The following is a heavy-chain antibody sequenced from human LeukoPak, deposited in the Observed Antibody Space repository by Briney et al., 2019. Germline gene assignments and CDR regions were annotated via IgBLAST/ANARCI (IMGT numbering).Heavy chain of an antibody. J-gene: IGHJ5*02. V-gene: IGHV3-74*01. CDR2: INSDGSST. Sequence: SGGSLRLSCAASGFTFSNFPMHWVRQAPGKGLVWVSRINSDGSSTFYADSVKGRFTISRDNAKNTLYLQMNGLRVEDTAVYYCARGWEFGAPWGQGTLVTVSS. CDR3: ARGWEFGAP. CDR1: GFTFSNFP. D-gene: IGHD3-10*01.